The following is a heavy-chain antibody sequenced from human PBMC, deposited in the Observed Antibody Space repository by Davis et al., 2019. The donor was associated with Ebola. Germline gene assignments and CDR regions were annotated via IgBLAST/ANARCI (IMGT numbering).Heavy chain of an antibody. V-gene: IGHV3-53*01. J-gene: IGHJ4*02. CDR2: VYTGGDK. CDR1: GFTLSSYW. D-gene: IGHD2-21*02. Sequence: GGSLRLSCAASGFTLSSYWMHWVRQAPGKGLAWVSVVYTGGDKYYADSVKGRFTVSRDNSMNTLYLQLNSLRAEDTALYYCARGGNRERKRGCGGDCYRFHFDYWGQGTLVTVSS. CDR3: ARGGNRERKRGCGGDCYRFHFDY.